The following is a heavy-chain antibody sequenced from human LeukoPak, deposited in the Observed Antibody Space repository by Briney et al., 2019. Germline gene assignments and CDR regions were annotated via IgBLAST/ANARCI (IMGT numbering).Heavy chain of an antibody. CDR3: AKGGGYYFDY. J-gene: IGHJ4*02. V-gene: IGHV4-59*01. D-gene: IGHD3-16*01. CDR2: IYYSGST. CDR1: GGSISSYY. Sequence: SETLSLTCIVSGGSISSYYWSWIRQPPGKGPEWIGFIYYSGSTNYNPSLKSRVTISVDTSKNQFSLKLSSVTAADTAVYYCAKGGGYYFDYWGQGTLVTVSS.